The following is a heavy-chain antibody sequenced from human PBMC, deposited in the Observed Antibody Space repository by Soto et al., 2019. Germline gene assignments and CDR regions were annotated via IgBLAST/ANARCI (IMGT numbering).Heavy chain of an antibody. D-gene: IGHD6-6*01. V-gene: IGHV3-21*01. CDR3: AREGIAARPSRNYYYGMDV. CDR1: GFTFSSYS. CDR2: ISSSSSYI. Sequence: PGGSLRLSCAASGFTFSSYSMNWVRPAPGKGLEWVSSISSSSSYIYYADSVKGRFTISRDNAKNSLYLQMNSLRAEDTAVYYCAREGIAARPSRNYYYGMDVWGQGTTVTVSS. J-gene: IGHJ6*02.